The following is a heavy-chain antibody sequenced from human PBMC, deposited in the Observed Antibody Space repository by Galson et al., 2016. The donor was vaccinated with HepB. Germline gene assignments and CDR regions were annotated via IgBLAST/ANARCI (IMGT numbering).Heavy chain of an antibody. J-gene: IGHJ4*02. CDR1: GDSVSSNSAA. CDR2: TYYRSKWYN. D-gene: IGHD6-25*01. Sequence: CAISGDSVSSNSAAWNWIRQSPSGGLEWLGRTYYRSKWYNDYAESVKSRITINPDTSKNQFSLQLHSVTPDDTAFYYCAGEGASGYALDYWGQGTLVTVSS. V-gene: IGHV6-1*01. CDR3: AGEGASGYALDY.